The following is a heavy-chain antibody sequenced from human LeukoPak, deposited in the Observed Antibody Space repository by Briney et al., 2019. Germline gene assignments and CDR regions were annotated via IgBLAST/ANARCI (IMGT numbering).Heavy chain of an antibody. J-gene: IGHJ4*02. Sequence: PSETLSLTCTVSGGSINSYFWTWIRQPAGKGLEWIGRIYTGGSTSYNPSLKSRVTMSVDTSKNQFSLKLSSVTAADTAVYYCARQEGGIVGPYWGQGTLVTVSS. V-gene: IGHV4-4*07. CDR2: IYTGGST. CDR1: GGSINSYF. CDR3: ARQEGGIVGPY. D-gene: IGHD1-26*01.